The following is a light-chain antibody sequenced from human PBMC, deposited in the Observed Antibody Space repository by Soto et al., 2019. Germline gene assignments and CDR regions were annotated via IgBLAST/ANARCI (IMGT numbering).Light chain of an antibody. CDR3: FSFKTTSTHV. CDR2: EVN. V-gene: IGLV2-14*01. CDR1: SSDIGAYDY. Sequence: SALTQPASLSGSPGQSITISCTGTSSDIGAYDYVSWFQQHPGKAPKLMISEVNNRPSGVSNRFSGSKSGNTAYLTISGLQVEDEPEYFCFSFKTTSTHVFGTGTKVTVL. J-gene: IGLJ1*01.